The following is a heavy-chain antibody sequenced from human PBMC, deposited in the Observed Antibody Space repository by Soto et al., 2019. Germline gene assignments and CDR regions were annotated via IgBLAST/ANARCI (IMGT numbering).Heavy chain of an antibody. J-gene: IGHJ3*02. CDR2: MNPNSGNT. D-gene: IGHD3-3*01. CDR3: ASRAAGWSAAFDI. V-gene: IGHV1-8*01. Sequence: ASVKVSFKASGYTFTSYDINWVRQATGQGLEWMGWMNPNSGNTGYAQKFQGRVTMTRNTSISTAYMELSSLRSEDTAVYYCASRAAGWSAAFDIWGQGTMVTVSS. CDR1: GYTFTSYD.